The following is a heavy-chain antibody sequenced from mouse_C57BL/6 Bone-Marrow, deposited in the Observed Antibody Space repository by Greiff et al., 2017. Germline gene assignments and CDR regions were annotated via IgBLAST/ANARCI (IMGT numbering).Heavy chain of an antibody. CDR3: AKEGKLGRYYFDY. V-gene: IGHV2-5*01. D-gene: IGHD4-1*01. CDR2: IWRGGST. Sequence: VQLVESGPGLVQPSQSLSITCTVSGFSLTSYGVHWVRQSPGKGLEWLGVIWRGGSTDYNAAFMSRLSITKDNSKSQVFFKMNSLQADDTAIYYCAKEGKLGRYYFDYWGQGTTLTVSS. CDR1: GFSLTSYG. J-gene: IGHJ2*01.